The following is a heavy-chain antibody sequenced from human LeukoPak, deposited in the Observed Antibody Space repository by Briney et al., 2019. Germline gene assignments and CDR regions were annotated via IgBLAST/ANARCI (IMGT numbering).Heavy chain of an antibody. CDR1: GGSISSSSYY. V-gene: IGHV4-39*07. CDR3: ARVEGSGYEYRGWFDP. D-gene: IGHD5-12*01. J-gene: IGHJ5*02. Sequence: PSETLSLTCTVSGGSISSSSYYWGWIRQPPGKGLEWIGSIYYSGSTYYNPSLKSRVTISVDSSKNQFSLKLSSVTAADTAVYYCARVEGSGYEYRGWFDPWGQGTLVTVSS. CDR2: IYYSGST.